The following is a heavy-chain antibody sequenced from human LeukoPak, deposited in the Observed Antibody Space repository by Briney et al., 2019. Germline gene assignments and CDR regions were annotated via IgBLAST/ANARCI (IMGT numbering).Heavy chain of an antibody. J-gene: IGHJ6*03. V-gene: IGHV4-59*12. D-gene: IGHD3-10*01. CDR2: IYYSGST. CDR1: GGSISSYY. Sequence: PSETLSLTCTVSGGSISSYYWSWIRQPPGKGLEWIGYIYYSGSTNYNPSLKSRVTISVDTSKNQFSLKLSSVTAADTAVYYCAREGVLLWFGGTSHYYYYMDVWGKGTTVTVSS. CDR3: AREGVLLWFGGTSHYYYYMDV.